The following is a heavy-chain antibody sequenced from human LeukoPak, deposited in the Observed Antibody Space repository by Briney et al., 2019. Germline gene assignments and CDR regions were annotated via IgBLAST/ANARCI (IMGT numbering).Heavy chain of an antibody. CDR3: AQAGNSWQFEY. D-gene: IGHD6-13*01. J-gene: IGHJ4*02. Sequence: ASVKVSCKASGYTFTNYGINWVRQAPGQGLEWMGWINADNGNTNYSQKLQGRVTLTTDKTTSTAYMELRSLRSDDTAVYYCAQAGNSWQFEYWGQGTLVTVSS. CDR2: INADNGNT. CDR1: GYTFTNYG. V-gene: IGHV1-18*01.